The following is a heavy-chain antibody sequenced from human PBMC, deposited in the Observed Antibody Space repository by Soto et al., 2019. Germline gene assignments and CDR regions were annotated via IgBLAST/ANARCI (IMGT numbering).Heavy chain of an antibody. CDR1: GGTFSSYT. Sequence: QVQLVQSGAEVKKPGSSVKVSCTASGGTFSSYTISWVRQAPGQGLEWMGRIIPILGIANYAQKFQGRVTITADKSTSTAYMELSSLRSEDTAVYYCARPGGDSIYAFDIWGQGTMVTVSS. CDR2: IIPILGIA. CDR3: ARPGGDSIYAFDI. D-gene: IGHD3-3*02. V-gene: IGHV1-69*02. J-gene: IGHJ3*02.